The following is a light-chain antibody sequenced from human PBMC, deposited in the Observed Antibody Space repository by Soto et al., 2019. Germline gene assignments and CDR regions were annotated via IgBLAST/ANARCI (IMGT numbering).Light chain of an antibody. CDR3: CSYAGGYTHAV. V-gene: IGLV2-14*01. CDR1: SSDVGIYDY. Sequence: QSALTQPASVSGSPGQSISISCTGTSSDVGIYDYVSWYQHHPGKAPKLMVYEVTNRPSGVSNRFSGSKSGNTASLTISGLQAEDEADYYCCSYAGGYTHAVFGGGTKLTVL. J-gene: IGLJ2*01. CDR2: EVT.